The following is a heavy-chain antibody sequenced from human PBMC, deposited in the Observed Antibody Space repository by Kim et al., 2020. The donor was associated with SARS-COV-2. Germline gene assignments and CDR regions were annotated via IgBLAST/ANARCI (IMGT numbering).Heavy chain of an antibody. Sequence: ASVKVSCKASGYTFTSYYIHWVRQAPGQGLEWVGIISPRGGSPTYTQKFQGRVTMTRDTSTSTVYMELSSLTSEDTAVYYCARGSGSGSYYSPWGQGTLVTVSS. V-gene: IGHV1-46*01. CDR2: ISPRGGSP. CDR3: ARGSGSGSYYSP. J-gene: IGHJ5*02. CDR1: GYTFTSYY. D-gene: IGHD3-10*01.